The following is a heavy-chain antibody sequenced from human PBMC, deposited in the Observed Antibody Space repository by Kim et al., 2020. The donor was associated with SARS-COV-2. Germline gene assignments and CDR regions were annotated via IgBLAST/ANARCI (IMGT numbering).Heavy chain of an antibody. CDR3: ARVGQSLIVVAGTYADY. CDR1: GGSISGSGYY. CDR2: IYYSGST. V-gene: IGHV4-39*07. J-gene: IGHJ4*02. D-gene: IGHD6-19*01. Sequence: SETLSLTCTVSGGSISGSGYYWGWIRQPPGKGLEWIGSIYYSGSTYYKPSLKSRATISLDTSKNQFSLRLSSVTAADTAVYYCARVGQSLIVVAGTYADYWGQGTLVTVSS.